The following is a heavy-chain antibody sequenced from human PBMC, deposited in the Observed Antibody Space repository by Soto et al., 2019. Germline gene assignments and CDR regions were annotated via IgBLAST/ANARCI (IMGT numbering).Heavy chain of an antibody. V-gene: IGHV3-30*18. CDR2: ISYDGSNK. Sequence: QVQLVESGGDVVQPGRSLRVSCAASGFTFSDNGMHWVRQAPGKGLEWVAVISYDGSNKYYADSVKGRFTISRNNSKNTLYLQMNSLRVEDTAVYYCAKSGYYFGMDVWGQGTTVTVSS. D-gene: IGHD1-26*01. J-gene: IGHJ6*02. CDR3: AKSGYYFGMDV. CDR1: GFTFSDNG.